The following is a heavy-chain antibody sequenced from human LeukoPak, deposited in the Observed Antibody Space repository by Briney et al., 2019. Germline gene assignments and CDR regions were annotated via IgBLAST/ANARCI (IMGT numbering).Heavy chain of an antibody. D-gene: IGHD6-19*01. CDR3: ARGYSSGWYYFDY. CDR2: IDYSGST. CDR1: GGSISRHN. J-gene: IGHJ4*02. Sequence: SETLSLTCTVSGGSISRHNLNWIRQPPGKGLEWVGYIDYSGSTDYNPSLKSRVTFSVDTSKKQFSLKLSSVTAADTAVYYCARGYSSGWYYFDYWGQGTLVTVSS. V-gene: IGHV4-59*11.